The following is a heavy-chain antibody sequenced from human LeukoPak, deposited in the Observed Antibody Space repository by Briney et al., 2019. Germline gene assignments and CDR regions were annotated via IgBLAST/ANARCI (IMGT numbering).Heavy chain of an antibody. Sequence: KPSETLPLTCTVSGGSISSYYWSWIRQPAGKGLEWIGRIYTSGSTNYNPSLKSRVTMSVDTSKNQFSLKLSSVTAADTAVYYCARDIYGGNSQYNWFDPWGQGTLVTVSS. CDR2: IYTSGST. CDR1: GGSISSYY. V-gene: IGHV4-4*07. CDR3: ARDIYGGNSQYNWFDP. D-gene: IGHD4-23*01. J-gene: IGHJ5*02.